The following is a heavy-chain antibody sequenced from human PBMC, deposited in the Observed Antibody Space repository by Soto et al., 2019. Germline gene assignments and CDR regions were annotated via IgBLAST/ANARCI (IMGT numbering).Heavy chain of an antibody. J-gene: IGHJ4*02. CDR2: IVVGSGNT. Sequence: SVKVSCKASVFTFTSSAVQWVRQARGQRLEWIGWIVVGSGNTNYAQKFQERVTITRDMSTSTAYMELSSLRSEDTAVYYCAAPVRGKGSFDYWGQGTLVTVSS. V-gene: IGHV1-58*01. CDR3: AAPVRGKGSFDY. CDR1: VFTFTSSA. D-gene: IGHD3-10*01.